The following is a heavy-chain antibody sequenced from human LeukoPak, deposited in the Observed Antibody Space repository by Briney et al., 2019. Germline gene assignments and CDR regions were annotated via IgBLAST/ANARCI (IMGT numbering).Heavy chain of an antibody. CDR3: AKDGLWYYGSGSYYVQYYFDY. D-gene: IGHD3-10*01. J-gene: IGHJ4*02. CDR2: ISSSSSNI. Sequence: GGSLRLSCAASGFTFSSYSMNWVRQAPGKGLEWVSSISSSSSNIYYADSVKGRFTISRDNAKNSLYLQMNSLRAEDTAVYYCAKDGLWYYGSGSYYVQYYFDYWGQGTLVTVSS. V-gene: IGHV3-21*04. CDR1: GFTFSSYS.